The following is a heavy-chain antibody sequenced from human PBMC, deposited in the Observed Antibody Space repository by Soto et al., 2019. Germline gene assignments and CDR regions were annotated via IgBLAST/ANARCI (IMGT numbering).Heavy chain of an antibody. Sequence: GESLRLSCAASGFTFSSYSMNWVRQAPGKGLEWVSSISSSSSYIYYADSVKGRFTISRDNAKNSLYLQMNSLRAEDTAVYYCARDTWSGYYFDYWGQGTLVTVSS. V-gene: IGHV3-21*01. CDR3: ARDTWSGYYFDY. CDR2: ISSSSSYI. CDR1: GFTFSSYS. J-gene: IGHJ4*02. D-gene: IGHD3-3*01.